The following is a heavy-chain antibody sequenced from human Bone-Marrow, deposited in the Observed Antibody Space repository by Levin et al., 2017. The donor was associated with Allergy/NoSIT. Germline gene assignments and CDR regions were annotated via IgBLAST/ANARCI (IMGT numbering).Heavy chain of an antibody. CDR3: AREVPWPLVAVLPAAPYFDS. CDR1: GFTFSSYW. D-gene: IGHD2-2*01. CDR2: IKHDGSEK. J-gene: IGHJ4*02. V-gene: IGHV3-7*01. Sequence: PGGSLRLSCAASGFTFSSYWMSWVRQAPGKGLEWVANIKHDGSEKYYVDSVKGRFTISRDNAKNSLYLQMNSLRAEDTAVFYCAREVPWPLVAVLPAAPYFDSWGQGTLVTVSP.